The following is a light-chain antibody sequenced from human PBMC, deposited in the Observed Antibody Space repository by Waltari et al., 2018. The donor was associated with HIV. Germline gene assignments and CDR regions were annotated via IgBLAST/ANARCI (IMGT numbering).Light chain of an antibody. J-gene: IGKJ5*01. Sequence: DIVMTQSPLSLPVTPGEPASISCKSSQSLLHSNGYNYLDWYLQKPGQSPQLLIYLGSNRASGVPDRFSGSGSGKDFTLKIRRVEAEDVGVYYCMQALQTPITFGQGTRLEIK. V-gene: IGKV2-28*01. CDR2: LGS. CDR1: QSLLHSNGYNY. CDR3: MQALQTPIT.